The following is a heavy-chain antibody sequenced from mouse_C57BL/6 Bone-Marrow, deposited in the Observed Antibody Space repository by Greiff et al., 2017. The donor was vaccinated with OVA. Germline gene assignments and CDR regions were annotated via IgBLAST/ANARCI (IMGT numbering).Heavy chain of an antibody. J-gene: IGHJ3*01. V-gene: IGHV1-18*01. CDR3: ARGGYYDYDGGAWFAY. Sequence: EVQLQQSGPELAKPGASVKIPCKASGYTFTDYNMDWVKQSHGKSLEWIGDINSNNGGTIYNQKFKGKATLTVDKSSSTAYMELRSLTSEDTAVYYCARGGYYDYDGGAWFAYWGQATLVTVSA. CDR2: INSNNGGT. CDR1: GYTFTDYN. D-gene: IGHD2-4*01.